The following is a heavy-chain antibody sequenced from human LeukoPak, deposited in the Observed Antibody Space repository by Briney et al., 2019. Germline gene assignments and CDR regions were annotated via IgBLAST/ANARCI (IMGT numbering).Heavy chain of an antibody. V-gene: IGHV1-69*01. J-gene: IGHJ4*02. Sequence: ASVKVSCKASGGTFSSYAIRWVRQAPGQGLEWMGGIIPIFGTANYAQKFQGRVTITADESTSTAYMELSSLRSEDTAVYYCARGPFSDYDILTGYYAEGYYWGQGTLVTVSS. CDR3: ARGPFSDYDILTGYYAEGYY. CDR1: GGTFSSYA. D-gene: IGHD3-9*01. CDR2: IIPIFGTA.